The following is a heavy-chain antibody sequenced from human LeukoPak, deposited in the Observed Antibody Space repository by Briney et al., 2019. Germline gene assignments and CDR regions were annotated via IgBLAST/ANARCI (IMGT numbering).Heavy chain of an antibody. CDR3: AKDRGYSYGYDR. D-gene: IGHD5-18*01. J-gene: IGHJ5*02. Sequence: GGSLRLSCTASGFTFSNFWMGWVRQAPGKGLEWVANIKQDETEKFYLGSVKGRFTISRDNSKNTLYLQMNSLRAEDTAVYYCAKDRGYSYGYDRWGQGTLVTVSS. V-gene: IGHV3-7*03. CDR2: IKQDETEK. CDR1: GFTFSNFW.